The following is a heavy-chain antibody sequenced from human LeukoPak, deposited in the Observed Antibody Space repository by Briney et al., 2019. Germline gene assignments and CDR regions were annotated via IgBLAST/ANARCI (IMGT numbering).Heavy chain of an antibody. CDR2: ISSSSSTI. CDR3: AKDKEWIIDY. D-gene: IGHD3-3*01. Sequence: GGSLRLSCAVSGLTFSSHSMNWVRQAPGKGLEWLSHISSSSSTIYYADSVKGRFTISRDNSKNTLYLQMDSLRAEDTAVYYCAKDKEWIIDYWGQGTLVTVSS. V-gene: IGHV3-48*01. J-gene: IGHJ4*02. CDR1: GLTFSSHS.